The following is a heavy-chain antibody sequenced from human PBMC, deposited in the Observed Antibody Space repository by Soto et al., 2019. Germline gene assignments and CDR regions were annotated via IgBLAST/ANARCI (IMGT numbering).Heavy chain of an antibody. CDR3: ARHQLHGWHDF. D-gene: IGHD6-19*01. Sequence: QLQLQESGPRLVKPSETLSLTCSVSGGPISINNYYWAWIRQPPGKGLEYIGSISYTGSATYNPSLKSRVTIFVDTSKNQFSLKLSSVTAPDTAVYFCARHQLHGWHDFWGQGTLVTVSS. CDR1: GGPISINNYY. CDR2: ISYTGSA. J-gene: IGHJ4*02. V-gene: IGHV4-39*01.